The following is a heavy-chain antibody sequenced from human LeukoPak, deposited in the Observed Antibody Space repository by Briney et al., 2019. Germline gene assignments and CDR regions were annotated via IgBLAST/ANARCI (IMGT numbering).Heavy chain of an antibody. CDR1: GFTVSSNY. V-gene: IGHV3-66*01. CDR2: IYSGGST. CDR3: ARDLYDSSGYYYPLDAFDI. Sequence: GGSLRLSCAASGFTVSSNYMSWVRQAPGKGLEGVSVIYSGGSTYYADSVKGRFTISRDNSKNTLYLQMNSLRAEDTAVYYCARDLYDSSGYYYPLDAFDIWGQGTMVTVSS. D-gene: IGHD3-22*01. J-gene: IGHJ3*02.